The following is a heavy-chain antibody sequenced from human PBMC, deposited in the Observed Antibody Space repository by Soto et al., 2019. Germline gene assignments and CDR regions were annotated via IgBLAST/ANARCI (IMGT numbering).Heavy chain of an antibody. D-gene: IGHD6-13*01. J-gene: IGHJ4*02. Sequence: QVQLQQWGAGLLKPSETLSLTCAVYGGSFSGYYWSWIRQPPGKGLEWIGEINHSGSTNYNPSLKSRVTISVDTSKNQFSLKLSAVTAADTAVYYCARAGRTPPSSSWFGYWGQGTLVTVSS. CDR3: ARAGRTPPSSSWFGY. CDR2: INHSGST. V-gene: IGHV4-34*01. CDR1: GGSFSGYY.